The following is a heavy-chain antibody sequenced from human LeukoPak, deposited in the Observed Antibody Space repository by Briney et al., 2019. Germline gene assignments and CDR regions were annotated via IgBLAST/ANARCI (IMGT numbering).Heavy chain of an antibody. CDR2: IHYSGST. CDR3: ARVAPVPYSRDYYYCMDV. J-gene: IGHJ6*03. V-gene: IGHV4-39*01. Sequence: SETLSLTCTVAGSSITSSTYHWGWIRQPPGKGLEWIGTIHYSGSTYKNPSLESLVTLFVEMSKNQFTLKLSSVTAADTAVYYCARVAPVPYSRDYYYCMDVWGEGTTVAVSS. CDR1: GSSITSSTYH. D-gene: IGHD2-15*01.